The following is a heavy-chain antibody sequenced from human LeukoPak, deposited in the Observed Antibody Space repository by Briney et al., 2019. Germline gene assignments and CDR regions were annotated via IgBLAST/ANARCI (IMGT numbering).Heavy chain of an antibody. V-gene: IGHV3-30*18. D-gene: IGHD3-3*01. CDR1: GFTFSSYG. CDR2: ILYDGSNK. J-gene: IGHJ4*02. Sequence: GRSLRLSCAASGFTFSSYGMHWVRQAPGKGLEWLAVILYDGSNKYYADSVKGRFTISRDNSKNTVYLQMNSLRAEDTAVYYCAKDYDFWSGYSSTPFDYWGQGTLVTVSS. CDR3: AKDYDFWSGYSSTPFDY.